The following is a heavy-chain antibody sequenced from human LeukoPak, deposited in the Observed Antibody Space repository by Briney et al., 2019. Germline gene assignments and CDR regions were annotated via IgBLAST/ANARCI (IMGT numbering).Heavy chain of an antibody. J-gene: IGHJ4*02. CDR3: ARNVGWELTPYYFDF. CDR1: GFTFDDYG. D-gene: IGHD1-26*01. CDR2: INSDGSTT. Sequence: GGSLRLSCAASGFTFDDYGMSWVRQAPGKGLVWVSCINSDGSTTIYADSVKGRFTISRDNAKNTLYRQMNSLRAEDTAVYYFARNVGWELTPYYFDFWGQGTLVTVSS. V-gene: IGHV3-74*01.